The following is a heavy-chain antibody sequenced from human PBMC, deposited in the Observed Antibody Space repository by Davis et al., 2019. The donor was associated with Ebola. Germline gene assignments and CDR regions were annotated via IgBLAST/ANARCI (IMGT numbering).Heavy chain of an antibody. CDR3: AKDQGIAVAGYYYYYGMDV. CDR1: GFTFSSYA. CDR2: ISYDGSNK. D-gene: IGHD6-19*01. V-gene: IGHV3-30*04. J-gene: IGHJ6*02. Sequence: GESLKISCAASGFTFSSYAMHWVRQAPGKGLEWVAVISYDGSNKYYADSVKGRFTISRDNSKNTLYLQMNSLRAEDTAVYYCAKDQGIAVAGYYYYYGMDVWGQGTTVTVSS.